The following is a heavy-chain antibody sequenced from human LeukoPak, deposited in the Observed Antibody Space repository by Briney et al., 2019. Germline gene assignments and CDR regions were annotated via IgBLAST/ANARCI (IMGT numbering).Heavy chain of an antibody. D-gene: IGHD4-23*01. Sequence: GGSLRLSCAASGFTFSSYSMNWVRQAPGKGLEWVSSISSSSSYIYYADSVKGRFTISRDNAKNSLYLQMNSLRAEDTAVYYCARGVYGGDSDYYFDYWGQGTLVTVSS. CDR3: ARGVYGGDSDYYFDY. V-gene: IGHV3-21*01. J-gene: IGHJ4*02. CDR2: ISSSSSYI. CDR1: GFTFSSYS.